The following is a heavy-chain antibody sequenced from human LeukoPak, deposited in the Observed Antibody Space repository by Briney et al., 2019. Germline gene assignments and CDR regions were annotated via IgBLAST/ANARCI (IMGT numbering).Heavy chain of an antibody. CDR1: GGSLNSYY. CDR2: IYYSGNT. CDR3: ARDRDSSGLRDFDL. Sequence: SETLSLTCTVSGGSLNSYYWSWIRQPLGKGLEWIAYIYYSGNTNYNPSLKSRVSISIDTSKNKLSLHLSSVTAADTAVYYCARDRDSSGLRDFDLWGRGTLVTVS. V-gene: IGHV4-59*01. D-gene: IGHD3-22*01. J-gene: IGHJ2*01.